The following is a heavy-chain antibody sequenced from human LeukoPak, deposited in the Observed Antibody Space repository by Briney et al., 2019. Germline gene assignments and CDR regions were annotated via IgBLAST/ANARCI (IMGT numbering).Heavy chain of an antibody. V-gene: IGHV3-30*02. D-gene: IGHD2-2*01. CDR1: GFTFSSYG. CDR2: IRYDGSNK. CDR3: AKDRYVYCSSTSCYRNYFDY. Sequence: GGSLRLSCAASGFTFSSYGMHWVRQAPGKGLEWVAFIRYDGSNKYYADSVKGRFTISSDNSKNTLYLQMNSLRAEDTAVYYCAKDRYVYCSSTSCYRNYFDYWGQGTLVTVSS. J-gene: IGHJ4*02.